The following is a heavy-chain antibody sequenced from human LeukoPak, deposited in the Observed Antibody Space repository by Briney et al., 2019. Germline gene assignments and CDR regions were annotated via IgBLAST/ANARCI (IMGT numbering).Heavy chain of an antibody. J-gene: IGHJ6*02. CDR1: GFTFSSYG. CDR2: ISYDGSNT. D-gene: IGHD3-16*01. CDR3: AKSREPTWTFYGMDV. V-gene: IGHV3-30*18. Sequence: GGSLRLSCAASGFTFSSYGIHWVRQAPGKGLEWVAVISYDGSNTYYADSVKGRFTISRDSSKNTLYLQMNSLRAEDTAVYYCAKSREPTWTFYGMDVWGQGTTVTVSS.